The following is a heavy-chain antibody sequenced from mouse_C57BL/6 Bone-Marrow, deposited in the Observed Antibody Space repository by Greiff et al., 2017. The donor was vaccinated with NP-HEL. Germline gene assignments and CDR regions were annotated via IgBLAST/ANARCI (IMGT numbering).Heavy chain of an antibody. CDR2: IHPNSGST. Sequence: SLEWIGMIHPNSGSTNYNEKFKSKATLTVDKSSSTAYMQLSSLTSEDSAVYYCARSLVATRAMDYWGQGTSVTVSS. D-gene: IGHD1-1*01. V-gene: IGHV1-64*01. J-gene: IGHJ4*01. CDR3: ARSLVATRAMDY.